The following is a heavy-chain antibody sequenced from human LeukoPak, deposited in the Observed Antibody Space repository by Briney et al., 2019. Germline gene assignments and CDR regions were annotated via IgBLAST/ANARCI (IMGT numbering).Heavy chain of an antibody. CDR3: AREASSGWSDS. CDR2: ISSSSTYI. J-gene: IGHJ5*01. Sequence: GGSLRLSCAASGFTFSSYSINWVRQAPGKGLEWVSSISSSSTYIYYADSVKGRFTISRDNAKNSLYLQMNSLRAEDTAVYYCAREASSGWSDSRGQGTLVTVSS. CDR1: GFTFSSYS. V-gene: IGHV3-21*01. D-gene: IGHD6-19*01.